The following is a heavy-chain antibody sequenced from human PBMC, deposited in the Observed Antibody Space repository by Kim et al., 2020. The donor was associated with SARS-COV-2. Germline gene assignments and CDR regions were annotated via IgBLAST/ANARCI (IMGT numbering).Heavy chain of an antibody. CDR1: GGTFSSYA. D-gene: IGHD1-26*01. CDR2: IIPIFGTA. V-gene: IGHV1-69*13. Sequence: SVKVSCKASGGTFSSYAISWVRQAPGQGLEWMGGIIPIFGTANYAQKFQGRVTITADESTSTAYMELSSLRSEDTAVYYCARDSQVGATTLYYFDYWGQGTLVTVSS. J-gene: IGHJ4*02. CDR3: ARDSQVGATTLYYFDY.